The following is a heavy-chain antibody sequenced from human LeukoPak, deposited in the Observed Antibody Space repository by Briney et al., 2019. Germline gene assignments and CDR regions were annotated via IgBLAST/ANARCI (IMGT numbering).Heavy chain of an antibody. CDR3: ARALEGGHDYGDYIDAFDI. J-gene: IGHJ3*02. D-gene: IGHD4-17*01. Sequence: GGSLRLSCAASGFTFSTYAMNWVRQAPGKGLEWVAVISYDGSNKYYADSVKGRFTISRDNSKNTLYLQMNSLRAEDTAVYYCARALEGGHDYGDYIDAFDIWGQGTMVTVSS. V-gene: IGHV3-30-3*01. CDR2: ISYDGSNK. CDR1: GFTFSTYA.